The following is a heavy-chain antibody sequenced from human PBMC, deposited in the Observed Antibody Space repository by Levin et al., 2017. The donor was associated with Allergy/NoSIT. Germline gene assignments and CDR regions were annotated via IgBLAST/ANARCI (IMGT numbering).Heavy chain of an antibody. CDR2: ISDSGLDT. Sequence: GGSLRLSCTASGFPFSMYAMDWVRQAPGKGLESIASISDSGLDTYYKDSVRGRFTISRDNSRNTVYLQMNRLRAEDTAKYYCTRVLSQVRYYWYGLDVGGQGTTVTVSS. D-gene: IGHD2-21*01. CDR1: GFPFSMYA. V-gene: IGHV3-23*01. CDR3: TRVLSQVRYYWYGLDV. J-gene: IGHJ6*02.